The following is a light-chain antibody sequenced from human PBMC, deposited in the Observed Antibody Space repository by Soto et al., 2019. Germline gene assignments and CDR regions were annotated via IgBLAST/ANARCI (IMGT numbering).Light chain of an antibody. CDR3: QQYNNWPPLT. V-gene: IGKV3-15*01. J-gene: IGKJ4*01. Sequence: EIVMTQSPATLSVSPGERVTLSCRASQSVSSNLAWYQQKPGQAPRLLIYDTSTRATGIPARFSGSGSGTEFTLTISSLQSEDFAAYYCQQYNNWPPLTFGGGTRVEIK. CDR1: QSVSSN. CDR2: DTS.